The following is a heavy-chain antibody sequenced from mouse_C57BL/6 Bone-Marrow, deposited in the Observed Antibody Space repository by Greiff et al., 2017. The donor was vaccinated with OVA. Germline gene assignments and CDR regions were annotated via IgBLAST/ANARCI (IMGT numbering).Heavy chain of an antibody. CDR3: TRGYYYGSSSRYYAMEY. D-gene: IGHD1-1*01. Sequence: EVKVEESGEGLVKPGGSLKLSCAASGFTFSSYAMSWVRQTPEKRLEWVAYISSGGDYIYYADTVKGRFTISRDNARNTLYLQMSSLKSEDTAMYYCTRGYYYGSSSRYYAMEYWGQGASVTVSS. V-gene: IGHV5-9-1*02. CDR1: GFTFSSYA. J-gene: IGHJ4*01. CDR2: ISSGGDYI.